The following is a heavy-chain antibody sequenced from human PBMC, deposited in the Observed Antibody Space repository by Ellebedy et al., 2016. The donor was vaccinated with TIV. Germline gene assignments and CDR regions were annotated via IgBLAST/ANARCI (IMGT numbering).Heavy chain of an antibody. CDR1: GDSISTYY. CDR3: ARYVYNTFDF. Sequence: MPSETLSLTCTVSGDSISTYYWSWIRQPPGKGLEWIGYLYYSGSSDSNPSLRSRVTITVATSKSHFSLKLSSGTAADTAVYYCARYVYNTFDFWGQGTVVTVSS. CDR2: LYYSGSS. D-gene: IGHD1-14*01. V-gene: IGHV4-59*08. J-gene: IGHJ3*01.